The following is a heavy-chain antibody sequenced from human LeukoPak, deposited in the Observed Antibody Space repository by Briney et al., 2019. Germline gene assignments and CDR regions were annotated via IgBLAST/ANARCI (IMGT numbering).Heavy chain of an antibody. Sequence: PGGSLRLSCAASGFPFDTYGMHWVRQAPGKGLEWVSVTSSGTSTYYADSVKGRFTISRDNSKNTLYLQMNSPTAEDTAVYYCVGTSVTTSIDYWGQGTLVTVSS. CDR3: VGTSVTTSIDY. V-gene: IGHV3-66*01. J-gene: IGHJ4*02. D-gene: IGHD4-17*01. CDR1: GFPFDTYG. CDR2: TSSGTST.